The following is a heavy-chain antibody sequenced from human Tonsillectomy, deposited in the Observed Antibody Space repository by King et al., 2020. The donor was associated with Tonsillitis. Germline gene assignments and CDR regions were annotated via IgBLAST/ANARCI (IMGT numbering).Heavy chain of an antibody. D-gene: IGHD3-10*01. Sequence: VQLQESGPGLVKPLETLSLTCTVSGGSISSYYWSWIRQPAGKGLEWIGRIYTSGSTNYNPSLKSRVTMSVDTSKNQFSLKLSSVTAADTAVYYCARDSGRGVRGYYYYYGMDVWGQGTTVTVSS. V-gene: IGHV4-4*07. CDR1: GGSISSYY. CDR3: ARDSGRGVRGYYYYYGMDV. CDR2: IYTSGST. J-gene: IGHJ6*02.